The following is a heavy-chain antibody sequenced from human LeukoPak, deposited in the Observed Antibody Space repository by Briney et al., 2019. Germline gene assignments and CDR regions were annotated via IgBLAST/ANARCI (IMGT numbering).Heavy chain of an antibody. CDR2: INPSGGST. CDR1: GYTFTSYY. Sequence: ASVKVSCKASGYTFTSYYMHWVRQAPGQGLEWMGIINPSGGSTSYAQKFQGRVTMTRDMSTSTVYMELSSLRSEDTAVYYCVVLGSEDGGAFDIWGQGTMVTVSS. V-gene: IGHV1-46*01. D-gene: IGHD3-10*01. J-gene: IGHJ3*02. CDR3: VVLGSEDGGAFDI.